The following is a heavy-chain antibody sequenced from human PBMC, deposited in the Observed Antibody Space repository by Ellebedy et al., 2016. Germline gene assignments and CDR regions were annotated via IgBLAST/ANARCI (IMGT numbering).Heavy chain of an antibody. CDR2: IYPGDSDT. CDR1: GSSFTSYW. V-gene: IGHV5-51*01. J-gene: IGHJ4*02. CDR3: ARILPQSITIFGARPYYFDY. D-gene: IGHD3-3*01. Sequence: GESLKISXKGSGSSFTSYWIGWVRQMPGKGLEWMGIIYPGDSDTRYSPSFQGQVTISADKSISTAYLQWSSLKASDTAMYYCARILPQSITIFGARPYYFDYWGQGTLVTVSS.